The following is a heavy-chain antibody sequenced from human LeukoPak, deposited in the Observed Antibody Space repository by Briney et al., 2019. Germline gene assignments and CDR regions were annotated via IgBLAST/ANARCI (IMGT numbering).Heavy chain of an antibody. V-gene: IGHV3-7*05. J-gene: IGHJ4*02. D-gene: IGHD6-13*01. CDR3: ARAIAAAGSRRYYFDY. CDR1: GFTFSRHW. CDR2: INQDGSEK. Sequence: GGSLRLSCAASGFTFSRHWMSWVRQAPGKGLEWVAIINQDGSEKYYVDSVKGRFTISRDNAKNSLYLQMNSLRAEDTAVYYCARAIAAAGSRRYYFDYWGQGTLVTVSS.